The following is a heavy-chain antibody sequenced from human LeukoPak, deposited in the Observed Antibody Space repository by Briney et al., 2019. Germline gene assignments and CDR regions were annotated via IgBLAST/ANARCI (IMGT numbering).Heavy chain of an antibody. V-gene: IGHV4-34*01. Sequence: PSETLSLTCAVYGGSFSGYYWSWIRQPPGKGLEWIGEINHSGSTNYNPSLKSRVTISVDTSKNQFSLKLSSVTAADTAVYYCARDLLGWFDPWGQGTLVTVSS. CDR1: GGSFSGYY. J-gene: IGHJ5*02. CDR2: INHSGST. CDR3: ARDLLGWFDP.